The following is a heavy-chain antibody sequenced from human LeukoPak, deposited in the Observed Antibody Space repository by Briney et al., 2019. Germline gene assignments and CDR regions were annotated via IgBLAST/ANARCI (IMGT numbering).Heavy chain of an antibody. D-gene: IGHD3-22*01. CDR1: GFSFDDYG. J-gene: IGHJ4*02. V-gene: IGHV3-20*04. Sequence: GGSLRLSCAASGFSFDDYGLTWVGQAPGKGLEWVSGINWNGDSTDYADSVKGRFTISRDNAKNSLYLPMNSLRAEDTALYYCARDLRVVITGSFDSWGQGTLVTVSS. CDR2: INWNGDST. CDR3: ARDLRVVITGSFDS.